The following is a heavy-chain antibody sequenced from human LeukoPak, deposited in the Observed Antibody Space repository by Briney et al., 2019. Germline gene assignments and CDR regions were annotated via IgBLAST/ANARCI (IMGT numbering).Heavy chain of an antibody. D-gene: IGHD6-19*01. V-gene: IGHV3-21*01. CDR1: GFTFSSHS. CDR2: ISSSSSYI. CDR3: ARPQRGQIAVAARDAFDI. Sequence: GGSLRLSCAASGFTFSSHSMNWVRQAPGKGLEWVSSISSSSSYIYYADSVKGRFTISRDNAKDSLYLQMNSLRAEDTAVYYCARPQRGQIAVAARDAFDIWGQGTMVTVSS. J-gene: IGHJ3*02.